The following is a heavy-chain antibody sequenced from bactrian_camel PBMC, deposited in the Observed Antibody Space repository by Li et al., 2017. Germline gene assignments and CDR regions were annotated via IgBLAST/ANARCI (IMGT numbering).Heavy chain of an antibody. CDR2: IWTADGST. D-gene: IGHD4*01. CDR3: AADFVSRASMGRVGH. V-gene: IGHV3-2*01. CDR1: GFTFGVYG. J-gene: IGHJ4*01. Sequence: HVQLVESGGGLVQPGGSLRLSCAASGFTFGVYGMSWVRQAPGKGLEWVSSIWTADGSTLYADSVKGRFTISAHNAQKTLYLQMDSLKPEDTGMYYCAADFVSRASMGRVGHWGQGTQVTVS.